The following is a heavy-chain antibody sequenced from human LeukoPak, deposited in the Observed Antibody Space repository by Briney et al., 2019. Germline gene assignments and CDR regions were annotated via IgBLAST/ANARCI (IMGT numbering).Heavy chain of an antibody. Sequence: SVKVSCKASGGTFSSYAISWVRQAPGQGLEWMGGIIPIYGTANYAQKFQGRVTITADESTSTAYMELSSLRSEDTAVYYCASFGYSSGWHDINFDYWGQGTLVTVSS. J-gene: IGHJ4*02. CDR3: ASFGYSSGWHDINFDY. D-gene: IGHD6-19*01. CDR1: GGTFSSYA. V-gene: IGHV1-69*01. CDR2: IIPIYGTA.